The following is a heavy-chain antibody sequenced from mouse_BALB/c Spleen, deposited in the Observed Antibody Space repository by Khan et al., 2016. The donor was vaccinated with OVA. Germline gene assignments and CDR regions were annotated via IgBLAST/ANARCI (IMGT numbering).Heavy chain of an antibody. Sequence: EVQLQESGPGLVKPSQSLSLTCTVTGYSITSDYAWNWIRQFPGNKLEWMGYISYSGSTAYNPSLKRRISITRDTSKNQVFLQLNSVTTEDPTTYYCESIILYYYGSNFEVYYCDYWGQGTTLTGSS. J-gene: IGHJ2*01. CDR1: GYSITSDYA. CDR3: ESIILYYYGSNFEVYYCDY. V-gene: IGHV3-2*02. CDR2: ISYSGST. D-gene: IGHD1-1*01.